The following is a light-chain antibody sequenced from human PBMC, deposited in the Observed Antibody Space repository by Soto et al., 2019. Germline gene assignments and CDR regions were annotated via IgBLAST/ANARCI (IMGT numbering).Light chain of an antibody. CDR2: AAS. Sequence: DIQMTQSPSSLSASVGDRVTITCRASQSISRNLNWYQHKPGKAPKLLIYAASSLQNGVPSRFSGSGSGTDFTLSISSLQPVDFATYYCQQSYTTVSITFGQGTRLEIK. J-gene: IGKJ5*01. CDR1: QSISRN. V-gene: IGKV1-39*01. CDR3: QQSYTTVSIT.